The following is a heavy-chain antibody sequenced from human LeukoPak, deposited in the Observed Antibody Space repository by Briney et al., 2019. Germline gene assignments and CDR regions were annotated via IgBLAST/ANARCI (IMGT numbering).Heavy chain of an antibody. CDR3: ARDSRAITMIVRGAFDI. J-gene: IGHJ3*02. CDR2: IYYSGST. CDR1: GGSISSYY. V-gene: IGHV4-59*12. D-gene: IGHD3-22*01. Sequence: SETLSLTCTVSGGSISSYYWSWIRQPPGKGLEWIGYIYYSGSTNYNPSLKSRVTISVDTSKNQFSLKLSSVTAADTAVYYCARDSRAITMIVRGAFDIWGQGIMVTVSS.